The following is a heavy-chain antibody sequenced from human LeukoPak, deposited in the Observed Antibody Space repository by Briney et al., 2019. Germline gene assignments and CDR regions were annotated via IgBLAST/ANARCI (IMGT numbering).Heavy chain of an antibody. CDR3: ASHHISYYDFWSGSSFDY. D-gene: IGHD3-3*01. Sequence: SETLSLTCTVSGGSISSYYWGWIRQPPGKGLEWIGYIYYSGSTNYNPSLKSRVTISVDTSKNQFSLKLSSVTAADTAVYYCASHHISYYDFWSGSSFDYWGQGTLVTVSS. V-gene: IGHV4-59*01. CDR2: IYYSGST. J-gene: IGHJ4*02. CDR1: GGSISSYY.